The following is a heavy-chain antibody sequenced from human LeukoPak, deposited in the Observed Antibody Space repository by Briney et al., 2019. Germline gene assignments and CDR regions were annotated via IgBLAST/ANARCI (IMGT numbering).Heavy chain of an antibody. CDR1: GFSVSSNY. Sequence: GGSLRLSCASSGFSVSSNYMSWVRQAPGKGLEGVSVIYSGGSTYYADSVKGRFTISRDNSENTLYLQMNSLRADDTAVYFCARGPHDGSYYDYWGQGTLVTVSS. D-gene: IGHD1-26*01. V-gene: IGHV3-53*01. J-gene: IGHJ4*02. CDR2: IYSGGST. CDR3: ARGPHDGSYYDY.